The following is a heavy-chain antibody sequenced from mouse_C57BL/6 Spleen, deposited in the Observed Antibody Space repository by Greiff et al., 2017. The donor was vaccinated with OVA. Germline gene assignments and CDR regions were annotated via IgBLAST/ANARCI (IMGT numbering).Heavy chain of an antibody. D-gene: IGHD4-1*01. CDR1: GFTFTDYY. CDR2: IRNKANGYTT. V-gene: IGHV7-3*01. J-gene: IGHJ2*01. CDR3: ARYIYWDVYFDY. Sequence: EVQRVESGGGLVQPGGSLCLSCAASGFTFTDYYMSWVRQPPGKALEWLGFIRNKANGYTTEYSASVKGRFTISRDNSQSILYLQMNALRAEDSATYYCARYIYWDVYFDYWGQGTTLTVSS.